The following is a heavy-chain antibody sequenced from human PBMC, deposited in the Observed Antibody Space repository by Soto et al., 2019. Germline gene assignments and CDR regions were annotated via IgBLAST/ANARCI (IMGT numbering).Heavy chain of an antibody. V-gene: IGHV4-30-4*01. CDR3: ARAVAARAYYYGMDV. J-gene: IGHJ6*02. Sequence: PSETLSLTCTVSGGSISSGDYYWSWIRQPPGKGLEWIGYIYYSGSTYYNPSLKSRVTISVDTSKNQFSLKLSSVTAADTAVYYCARAVAARAYYYGMDVWGRGNTVTVSS. CDR2: IYYSGST. CDR1: GGSISSGDYY. D-gene: IGHD6-6*01.